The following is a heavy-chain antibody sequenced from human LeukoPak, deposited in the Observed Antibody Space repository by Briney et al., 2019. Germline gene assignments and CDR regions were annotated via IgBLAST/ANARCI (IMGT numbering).Heavy chain of an antibody. V-gene: IGHV3-74*01. CDR1: GFTFTTYW. CDR2: INSDGSIT. J-gene: IGHJ5*02. Sequence: GGSLRLSCAASGFTFTTYWMHWVRQAPGKGLVWVSHINSDGSITSYADSVKGRFTISRDNAKNTLYLQMNSLRAEDTAVYYCARADGYNYELGTTWGQGTLVTVSS. CDR3: ARADGYNYELGTT. D-gene: IGHD5-24*01.